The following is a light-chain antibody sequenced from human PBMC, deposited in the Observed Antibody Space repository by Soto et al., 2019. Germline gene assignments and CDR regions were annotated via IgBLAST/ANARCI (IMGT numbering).Light chain of an antibody. Sequence: DIQLTQSPASLSASVGDGVTITCRASQTISRYLNWYQQKPGTAPKLLIYASSTLQSGVPARFSGRGSGTDFTLTNSSLQPEDFAQYYCQQTYSNLWTLGQGIRVEVK. V-gene: IGKV1-39*01. CDR3: QQTYSNLWT. CDR2: ASS. CDR1: QTISRY. J-gene: IGKJ1*01.